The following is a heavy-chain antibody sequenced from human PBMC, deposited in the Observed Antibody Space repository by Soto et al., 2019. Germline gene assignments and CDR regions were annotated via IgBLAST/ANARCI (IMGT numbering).Heavy chain of an antibody. D-gene: IGHD6-19*01. CDR1: GYIFITYG. Sequence: ASVKVSCKASGYIFITYGVSWVRQAPGQRLEWMGWINAGNGNTKYSQKFQGRVTITRDTSASTAYMELSSLRSEDTAVYYCKRAPRGIIVAPDYWGQGTLVTVSS. CDR2: INAGNGNT. J-gene: IGHJ4*02. CDR3: KRAPRGIIVAPDY. V-gene: IGHV1-3*01.